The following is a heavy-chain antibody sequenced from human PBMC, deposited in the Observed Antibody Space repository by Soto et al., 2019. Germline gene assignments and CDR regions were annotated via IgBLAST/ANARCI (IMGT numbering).Heavy chain of an antibody. CDR1: GGSISSYY. CDR2: IYYSGNN. J-gene: IGHJ6*02. D-gene: IGHD2-2*01. V-gene: IGHV4-59*01. CDR3: GGGEGPAVRDYSYSGMDV. Sequence: SETLSLTCTVSGGSISSYYWSWIRQPPGKGLEWIGYIYYSGNNNYNPSLRSGVTISVDTSKNQSSLKLTSGTPADTAGYYCGGGEGPAVRDYSYSGMDVWGRGTTVTVSS.